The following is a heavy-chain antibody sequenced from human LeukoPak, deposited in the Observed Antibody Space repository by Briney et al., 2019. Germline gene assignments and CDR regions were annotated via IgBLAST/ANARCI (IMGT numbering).Heavy chain of an antibody. CDR2: IYYSGST. J-gene: IGHJ5*02. D-gene: IGHD2-2*01. V-gene: IGHV4-59*01. Sequence: SETLSLTCTVSGGSISSYYWSWIRQPPGKGLEWIGYIYYSGSTNYNPSLKSRVTISVDTSKNQFSLKLSSVTAADTAVYYCARDLVVVPAAMWGNWFDPWGQGTLVTVSS. CDR1: GGSISSYY. CDR3: ARDLVVVPAAMWGNWFDP.